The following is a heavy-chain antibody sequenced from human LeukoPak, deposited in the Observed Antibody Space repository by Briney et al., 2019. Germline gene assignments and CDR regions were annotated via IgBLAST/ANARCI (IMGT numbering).Heavy chain of an antibody. CDR1: GYTFNAYY. D-gene: IGHD1-1*01. CDR3: STRGTMEPLLLDY. J-gene: IGHJ4*01. Sequence: RASVKVSCKASGYTFNAYYVNWVRQAPGQGLEWMGWISAYSGNTNYAQNLPGRVTMTTDTSTGTAYMELRSLRSDDTAVYYCSTRGTMEPLLLDYWGQGTLVTVSS. V-gene: IGHV1-18*01. CDR2: ISAYSGNT.